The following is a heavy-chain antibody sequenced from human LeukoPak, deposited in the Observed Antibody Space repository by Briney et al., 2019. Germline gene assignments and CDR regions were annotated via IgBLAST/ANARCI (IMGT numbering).Heavy chain of an antibody. CDR3: ARALYDSSGYYQGDFDY. D-gene: IGHD3-22*01. V-gene: IGHV4-61*01. J-gene: IGHJ4*02. Sequence: SETLSLTCTVSGGSVSSGSYYWSWIRQPPGKGLEWIGYIYYSGSTNYNPSLKSRVTISVDTSKNQFSPKLSSVTAADTAVYYCARALYDSSGYYQGDFDYWGQGTLVTVSS. CDR2: IYYSGST. CDR1: GGSVSSGSYY.